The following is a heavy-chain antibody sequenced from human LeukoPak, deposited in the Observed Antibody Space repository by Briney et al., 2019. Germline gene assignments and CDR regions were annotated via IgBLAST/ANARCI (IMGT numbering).Heavy chain of an antibody. CDR1: GFTFDDYG. V-gene: IGHV3-20*04. CDR2: INWNGGST. Sequence: GGSLRLSCAASGFTFDDYGMSWVRQAPGKGVVWVSSINWNGGSTGYADSVKGRFTISRDNAKNSLYLQMNSLRAEDTALYYCARQVYCSGTSCYTKNYYYFMDVWGKGTTVTVSS. D-gene: IGHD2-2*02. CDR3: ARQVYCSGTSCYTKNYYYFMDV. J-gene: IGHJ6*03.